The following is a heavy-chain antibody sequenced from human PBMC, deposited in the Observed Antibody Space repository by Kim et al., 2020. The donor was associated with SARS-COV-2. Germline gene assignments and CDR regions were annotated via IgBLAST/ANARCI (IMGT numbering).Heavy chain of an antibody. V-gene: IGHV3-53*01. J-gene: IGHJ6*03. CDR3: ATRSIAGHTHYMDV. D-gene: IGHD6-6*01. Sequence: GGSLRLSCAASGFVVSDNYMSWVRQAPGKGLEWVSVIYKDGTTYHADSVKGRFTISRDNSRNTLYLQMNSLRAEDTAVYYCATRSIAGHTHYMDVWGKGTTVTVSS. CDR2: IYKDGTT. CDR1: GFVVSDNY.